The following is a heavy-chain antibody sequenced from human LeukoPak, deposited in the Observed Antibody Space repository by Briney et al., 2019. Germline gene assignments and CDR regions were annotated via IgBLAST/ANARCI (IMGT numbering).Heavy chain of an antibody. CDR1: GYTFTSYA. CDR3: ARARYYYDSSGYYSFDY. D-gene: IGHD3-22*01. CDR2: IIPIFGTA. V-gene: IGHV1-69*13. J-gene: IGHJ4*02. Sequence: SVKVSCKASGYTFTSYAISWVRQAPGQGLEWMGGIIPIFGTANYAQKFQGRVTITADESTSTAYMELSSLRSEDTAVYYCARARYYYDSSGYYSFDYWGQGTLVTVSS.